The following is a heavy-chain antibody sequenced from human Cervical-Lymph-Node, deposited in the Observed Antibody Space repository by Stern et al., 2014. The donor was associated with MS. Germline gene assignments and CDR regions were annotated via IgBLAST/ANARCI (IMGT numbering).Heavy chain of an antibody. Sequence: QVQLVQSGAEVKKPGASVKVSCKVSGNTFTGNYMHWVRQAPGQGLEWMGRINPNSGDPNYAQKLQGRVTRTRYTSISTADMELSRLKSDDAAVYYCARGTDGYNYRGWFDPWGQGTLVTVSS. CDR1: GNTFTGNY. CDR3: ARGTDGYNYRGWFDP. CDR2: INPNSGDP. D-gene: IGHD5-24*01. V-gene: IGHV1-2*06. J-gene: IGHJ5*02.